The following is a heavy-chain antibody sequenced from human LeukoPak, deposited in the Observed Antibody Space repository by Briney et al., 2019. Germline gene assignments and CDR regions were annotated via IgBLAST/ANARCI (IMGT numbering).Heavy chain of an antibody. CDR3: ARLSSGWYFDY. CDR2: IYPGDSDT. CDR1: GYSFTNYW. J-gene: IGHJ4*02. D-gene: IGHD6-19*01. Sequence: GESLKVSCKGSGYSFTNYWIGWVRRKPGEGLEWMGIIYPGDSDTRYSPSFQGQVTISADKSINTAYLQWSSLKASDTAIYYCARLSSGWYFDYWDQGALVTVSS. V-gene: IGHV5-51*01.